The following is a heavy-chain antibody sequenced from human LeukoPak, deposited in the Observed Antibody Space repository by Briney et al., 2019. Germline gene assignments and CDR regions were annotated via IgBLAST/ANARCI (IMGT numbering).Heavy chain of an antibody. CDR3: AREVRPPRTDDYSNYSFDGY. CDR1: GFTFSSYR. CDR2: IKQDGSER. Sequence: GGSLRLSCADSGFTFSSYRMSWVRQAPGKGLEWVANIKQDGSERYYVDSVKGRFTISRDNAKNSLYLQMNSLRADDTAVYYCAREVRPPRTDDYSNYSFDGYWGQGTLVTVSS. D-gene: IGHD4-11*01. J-gene: IGHJ4*02. V-gene: IGHV3-7*01.